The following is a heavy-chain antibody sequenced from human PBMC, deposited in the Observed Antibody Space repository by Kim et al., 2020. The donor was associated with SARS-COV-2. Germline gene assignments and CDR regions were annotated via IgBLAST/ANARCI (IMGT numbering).Heavy chain of an antibody. CDR1: GGSVSGTSYY. V-gene: IGHV4-39*01. CDR2: FYYSGRT. CDR3: AEAVVVVGEGDVFDI. Sequence: SETLSLTCTVSGGSVSGTSYYWGWIRQPPGQGLEWIGSFYYSGRTSFNPSLGGRVTMSIDTSRNHFSLTLTSVTAADTAFYYCAEAVVVVGEGDVFDIWG. D-gene: IGHD3-10*01. J-gene: IGHJ3*02.